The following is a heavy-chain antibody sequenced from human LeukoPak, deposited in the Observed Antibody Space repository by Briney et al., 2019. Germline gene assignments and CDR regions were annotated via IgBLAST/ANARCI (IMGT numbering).Heavy chain of an antibody. Sequence: GGSLRLSCPASSSTFSSYSLNWVRPAPGKGLEWVSSITSSSRYINYADSVKGRFTISRDNAMNSLYLHMNSLRVEDTAVYYCARDYSPPHWSENSGYFDSWGQGTLVTVSS. CDR3: ARDYSPPHWSENSGYFDS. CDR2: ITSSSRYI. V-gene: IGHV3-21*01. CDR1: SSTFSSYS. D-gene: IGHD1-26*01. J-gene: IGHJ4*02.